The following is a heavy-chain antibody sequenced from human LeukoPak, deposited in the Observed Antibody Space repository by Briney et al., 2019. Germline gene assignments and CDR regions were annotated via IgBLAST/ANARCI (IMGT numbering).Heavy chain of an antibody. V-gene: IGHV3-30-3*01. CDR3: ARVDGDGYNYGY. J-gene: IGHJ4*02. CDR2: ISYDGSNK. Sequence: GSLRLSCAASGFTFSSYAMHWVRPAPGKVLEWVAVISYDGSNKYYADSVKGRFTISRDNSKNTLYLQMNSLRAEDTAVYYCARVDGDGYNYGYWGQGTLVTVSS. D-gene: IGHD5-24*01. CDR1: GFTFSSYA.